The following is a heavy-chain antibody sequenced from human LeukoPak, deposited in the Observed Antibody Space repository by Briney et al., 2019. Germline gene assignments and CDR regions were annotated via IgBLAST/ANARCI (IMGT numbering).Heavy chain of an antibody. CDR2: INHSGST. CDR3: ARVRGVTQGYFDY. J-gene: IGHJ4*02. V-gene: IGHV4-34*01. D-gene: IGHD2-21*02. CDR1: GGSFSSYY. Sequence: SETLSLTCAVYGGSFSSYYWSWIRQPPGKGLEWIGEINHSGSTNYNPSLKSRVTISVDTSKNQFSLKLSSVTAADTAVYYCARVRGVTQGYFDYWGQGTLVTVSS.